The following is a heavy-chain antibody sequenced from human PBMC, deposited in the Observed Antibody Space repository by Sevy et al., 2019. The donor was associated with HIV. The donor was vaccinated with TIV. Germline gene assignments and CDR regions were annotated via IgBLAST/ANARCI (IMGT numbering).Heavy chain of an antibody. Sequence: GGSLRLSCVGSGFTFSTYAMHWVRQTPGRGLEWVSTISYDGFNKYYRDSVKGRFAISRDNSKNTQYLQMNSLRVEDTAVYYCVIPFSGGGGGYWGQGTLVTVSS. CDR2: ISYDGFNK. CDR1: GFTFSTYA. D-gene: IGHD2-21*01. CDR3: VIPFSGGGGGY. J-gene: IGHJ4*02. V-gene: IGHV3-30*09.